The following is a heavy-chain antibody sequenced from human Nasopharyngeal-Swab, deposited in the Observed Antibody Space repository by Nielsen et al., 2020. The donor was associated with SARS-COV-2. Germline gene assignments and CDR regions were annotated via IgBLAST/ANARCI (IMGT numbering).Heavy chain of an antibody. CDR2: INQDGSEK. J-gene: IGHJ4*02. Sequence: GGSLRLSCAASGFTFSSYWMTWVRQPPGKGLEWVANINQDGSEKYYVDSVKGRFTISRDNADKSLYLEMNTLRAEDTAVYFCARVADYGDKSRLQPLPYWGRGTLVTVSS. V-gene: IGHV3-7*01. D-gene: IGHD4-17*01. CDR1: GFTFSSYW. CDR3: ARVADYGDKSRLQPLPY.